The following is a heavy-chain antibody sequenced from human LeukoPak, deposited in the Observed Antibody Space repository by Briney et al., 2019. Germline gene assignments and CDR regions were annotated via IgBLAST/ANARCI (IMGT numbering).Heavy chain of an antibody. CDR3: ARVTRVNWNDDYSYYYYMDV. D-gene: IGHD1-1*01. Sequence: GASVKVSCTASGYTFTSFGISSVRQAPGQRLGWMGWIRAYNGNTDYAQKLQGRVTMTTDPSTSTAYMELRSLRSDDAAVYYCARVTRVNWNDDYSYYYYMDVWGKGTTVTISS. J-gene: IGHJ6*03. CDR1: GYTFTSFG. V-gene: IGHV1-18*01. CDR2: IRAYNGNT.